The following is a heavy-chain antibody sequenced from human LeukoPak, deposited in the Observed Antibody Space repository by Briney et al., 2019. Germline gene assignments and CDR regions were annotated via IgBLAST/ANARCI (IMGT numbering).Heavy chain of an antibody. D-gene: IGHD3-10*01. CDR3: ARDEAGYYGSGGYFDY. Sequence: SETLSLTCTVSCDPISSHYWSWIRQAPGKGLEWIGYIYFSGNTNYNPSLKSRVTISVDTAKNQLSLKLSSVTTADTAVYYCARDEAGYYGSGGYFDYWGQGILVTVSS. V-gene: IGHV4-59*11. CDR2: IYFSGNT. J-gene: IGHJ4*02. CDR1: CDPISSHY.